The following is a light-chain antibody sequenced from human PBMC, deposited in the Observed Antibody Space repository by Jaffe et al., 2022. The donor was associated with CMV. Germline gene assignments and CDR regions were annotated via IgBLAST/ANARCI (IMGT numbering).Light chain of an antibody. CDR1: QSITSY. V-gene: IGKV1-39*01. Sequence: DIQMTQSPSSLSASVGDRVTITCRASQSITSYLNWYQQKPGKAPKLLIYAASSLQRGVPSTFSGSGSGTDFTLTISSLQPEDFATYYCQQSYSTPQTFGQGTKLEIK. J-gene: IGKJ2*01. CDR2: AAS. CDR3: QQSYSTPQT.